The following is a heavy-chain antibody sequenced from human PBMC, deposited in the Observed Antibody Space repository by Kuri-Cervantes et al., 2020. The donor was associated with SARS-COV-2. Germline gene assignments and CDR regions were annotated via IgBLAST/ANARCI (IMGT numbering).Heavy chain of an antibody. CDR3: ARTSPYEFWSGYFRGINVGFDP. V-gene: IGHV4-61*01. D-gene: IGHD3-3*01. J-gene: IGHJ5*02. CDR1: GGSVSSGSFC. CDR2: IYYTGTT. Sequence: GSLRLSCSVAGGSVSSGSFCWTWIRQPPGKGLEWIGYIYYTGTTNYNPYLRSRVSISTDTSRNQFSLRLSSVTAADTAVYYCARTSPYEFWSGYFRGINVGFDPWGQGTLVTISS.